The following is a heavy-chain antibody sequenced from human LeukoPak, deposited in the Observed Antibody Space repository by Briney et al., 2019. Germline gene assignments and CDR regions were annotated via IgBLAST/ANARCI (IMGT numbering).Heavy chain of an antibody. CDR2: IGIGGDT. J-gene: IGHJ3*02. V-gene: IGHV3-13*01. Sequence: PGGSLRLSCAGSGFTFSNYEMNWVRQVPGEGLEWVSSIGIGGDTFYTGSVKGRFTISRENAKNSFFLQMNSMSAGDTALYYCVRERSGTSSDGFDIWGQGTMVTVSS. D-gene: IGHD1-26*01. CDR3: VRERSGTSSDGFDI. CDR1: GFTFSNYE.